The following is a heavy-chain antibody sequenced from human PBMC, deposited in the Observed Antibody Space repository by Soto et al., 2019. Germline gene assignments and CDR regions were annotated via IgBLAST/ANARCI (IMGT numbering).Heavy chain of an antibody. J-gene: IGHJ4*02. CDR2: INWNGGST. D-gene: IGHD4-4*01. V-gene: IGHV3-20*01. CDR1: GFTFDDYG. Sequence: GGSLRLSCAASGFTFDDYGMSWVRQAPGKGLEWVSGINWNGGSTGYADSVKGRFTISRDNAKNSLYLQMNSLRAEDTALDHCARDPVYSNYEGPFDYWGQGTLVTVSS. CDR3: ARDPVYSNYEGPFDY.